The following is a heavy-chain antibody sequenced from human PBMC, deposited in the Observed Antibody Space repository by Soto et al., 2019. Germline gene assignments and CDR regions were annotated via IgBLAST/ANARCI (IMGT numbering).Heavy chain of an antibody. D-gene: IGHD3-22*01. V-gene: IGHV1-18*04. Sequence: QVQLVQSGAEVKKAGASVKVSCKASGYTFTSYGISWVRQAPRQGLEWMGWTSVYNGNTNYAQNLQGRVTMTTNTSTSTAYMEMRSMRSDDTAVYYCARGSKDSSGYYNDYWGQGTLVTVSS. CDR1: GYTFTSYG. CDR2: TSVYNGNT. J-gene: IGHJ4*02. CDR3: ARGSKDSSGYYNDY.